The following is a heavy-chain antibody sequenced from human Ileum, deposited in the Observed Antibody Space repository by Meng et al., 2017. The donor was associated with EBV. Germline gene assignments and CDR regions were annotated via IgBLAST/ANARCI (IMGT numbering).Heavy chain of an antibody. V-gene: IGHV4-4*02. CDR3: ARVGQWLPIDY. J-gene: IGHJ4*02. CDR2: IYHSGST. D-gene: IGHD6-19*01. CDR1: GGSISSSNW. Sequence: QVQLQEWGAGLVKPSGTQSLTCAVSGGSISSSNWWSCVRQPPGKGLEWIGEIYHSGSTNYNPSLKSRVTISVDKSNNQFSLNLSSVTAADTAVYYCARVGQWLPIDYWGQGTLVTVSS.